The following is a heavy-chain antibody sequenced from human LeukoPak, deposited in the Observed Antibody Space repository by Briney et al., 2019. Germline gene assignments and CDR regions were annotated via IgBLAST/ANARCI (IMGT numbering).Heavy chain of an antibody. CDR2: INHSGST. J-gene: IGHJ4*02. CDR1: GGSFSGYY. D-gene: IGHD1-26*01. V-gene: IGHV4-34*01. Sequence: PSETLSLTCVVYGGSFSGYYWSWIRQPPGKGLEWIGEINHSGSTNYNPSLKSRVTISVDTSKNQFSLKLSSVTAADTAVYYCARSQRVGATLDYWGQGTLVTVSS. CDR3: ARSQRVGATLDY.